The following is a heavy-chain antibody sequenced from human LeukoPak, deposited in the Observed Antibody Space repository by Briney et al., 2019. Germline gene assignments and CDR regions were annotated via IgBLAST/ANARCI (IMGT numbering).Heavy chain of an antibody. CDR1: GYTFTGYC. J-gene: IGHJ4*02. Sequence: ASVKVSCKASGYTFTGYCIHWVRQAPGQGLEWMGWINPKSGGANYAQKFQGRVTMTRDTSISTAYMELSRLGSDDTAVYYCARGRGYNYGHEGSVDFWGQGTLVTVSS. V-gene: IGHV1-2*02. CDR2: INPKSGGA. CDR3: ARGRGYNYGHEGSVDF. D-gene: IGHD5-18*01.